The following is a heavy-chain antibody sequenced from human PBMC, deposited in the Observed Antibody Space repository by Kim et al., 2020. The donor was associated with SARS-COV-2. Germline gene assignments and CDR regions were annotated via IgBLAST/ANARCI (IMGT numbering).Heavy chain of an antibody. Sequence: GGSLRLSCAASGFTFSSYSMNWVRQAPGKGLEWVSYISRSSSTIYYADSVKGRFTISRDNAKNSLYLQMNSLRAEDTAVYYCAREEYSSGWYYFLGMDVWGQGTTVTVSS. CDR3: AREEYSSGWYYFLGMDV. CDR1: GFTFSSYS. J-gene: IGHJ6*02. CDR2: ISRSSSTI. V-gene: IGHV3-48*04. D-gene: IGHD6-19*01.